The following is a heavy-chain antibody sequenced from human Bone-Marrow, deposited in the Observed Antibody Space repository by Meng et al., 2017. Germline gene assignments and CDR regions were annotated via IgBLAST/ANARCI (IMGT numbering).Heavy chain of an antibody. CDR3: ARDGFGWDY. CDR2: INTNTGNP. V-gene: IGHV7-4-1*02. D-gene: IGHD3-10*01. CDR1: GYNFNTYA. Sequence: ASVKVSCKASGYNFNTYAMNWMRQAPGQGLEWMGWINTNTGNPTYAQGFTGRFVFSLDTSVSTAYLQINSLKAEDTAAYYCARDGFGWDYWGQGTLVTVSS. J-gene: IGHJ4*02.